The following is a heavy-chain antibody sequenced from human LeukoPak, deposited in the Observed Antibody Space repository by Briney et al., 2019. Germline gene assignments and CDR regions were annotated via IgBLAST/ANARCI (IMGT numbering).Heavy chain of an antibody. V-gene: IGHV4-39*01. Sequence: SETLSLTCTVSGGSISSSSYYWGWIRQPPGKGLEWIGRIYYSGSTYYNPSLKSRVTISVDTSKNQFSLKLSSVTAADTAVYYCARPSSKWLVLSVIWGQGTMVTVSS. D-gene: IGHD6-19*01. J-gene: IGHJ3*02. CDR2: IYYSGST. CDR3: ARPSSKWLVLSVI. CDR1: GGSISSSSYY.